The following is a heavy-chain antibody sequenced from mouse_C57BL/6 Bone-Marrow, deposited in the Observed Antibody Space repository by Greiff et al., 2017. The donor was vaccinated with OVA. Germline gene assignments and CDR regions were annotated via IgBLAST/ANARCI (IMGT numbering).Heavy chain of an antibody. J-gene: IGHJ2*01. CDR1: GFNIKDYY. CDR3: TRGGVWLRRFFDY. Sequence: EVKLMESGAELVKPGASVKLSCTASGFNIKDYYMHWVKQRTEQGLEWIGRIDPEDGETKYAPKFQGKAILTADKSSSTAYMELRSLTSEDSAVYYCTRGGVWLRRFFDYWGQGTTLTVSS. D-gene: IGHD2-2*01. CDR2: IDPEDGET. V-gene: IGHV14-2*01.